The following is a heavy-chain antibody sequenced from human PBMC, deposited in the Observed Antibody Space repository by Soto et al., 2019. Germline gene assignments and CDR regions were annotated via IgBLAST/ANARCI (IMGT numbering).Heavy chain of an antibody. Sequence: GGSLRLSCAASGFTFSSYAMSWVRQAPGKGLEWVSAISGSGGSTYYADSVKGRFTISRDNSKNTLYLQMNSLRAEDTAVYYCAKGTVAGIGSDYFDYWGQGTLVTVSS. CDR1: GFTFSSYA. V-gene: IGHV3-23*01. J-gene: IGHJ4*02. CDR3: AKGTVAGIGSDYFDY. CDR2: ISGSGGST. D-gene: IGHD6-19*01.